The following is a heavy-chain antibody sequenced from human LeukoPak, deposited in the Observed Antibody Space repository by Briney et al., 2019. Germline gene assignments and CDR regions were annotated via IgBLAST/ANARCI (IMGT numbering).Heavy chain of an antibody. CDR2: IYHSGST. CDR1: GYSISSGYY. V-gene: IGHV4-38-2*02. J-gene: IGHJ5*02. CDR3: ARDEDYYGSGSYSLFQNWFDP. D-gene: IGHD3-10*01. Sequence: SETLSLTCAVSGYSISSGYYWGWIRQPPGKGLEWMGSIYHSGSTYYNPSLKSRVTISVDTSKNQFSLKLSSVTAADTAVYYCARDEDYYGSGSYSLFQNWFDPWGQGTLVTVPS.